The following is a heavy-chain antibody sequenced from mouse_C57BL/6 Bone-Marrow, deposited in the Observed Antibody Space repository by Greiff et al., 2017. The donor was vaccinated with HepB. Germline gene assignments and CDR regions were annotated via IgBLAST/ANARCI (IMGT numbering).Heavy chain of an antibody. Sequence: VQLQQSGPELVKPGASVKISCKASGYTFTDYYMNWVKQSHGKSLEWIGDINPNNGGTSYNQKFKGKATLTVDKSSSTAYMELRSLTSEDSAVYYCARGRAQDYFDYWGQGTTLTVSS. CDR2: INPNNGGT. J-gene: IGHJ2*01. V-gene: IGHV1-26*01. D-gene: IGHD3-2*02. CDR1: GYTFTDYY. CDR3: ARGRAQDYFDY.